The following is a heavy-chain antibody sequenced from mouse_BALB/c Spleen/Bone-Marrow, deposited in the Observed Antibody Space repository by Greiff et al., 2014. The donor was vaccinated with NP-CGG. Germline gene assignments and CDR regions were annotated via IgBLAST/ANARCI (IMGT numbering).Heavy chain of an antibody. CDR3: ARNYPFAY. D-gene: IGHD2-1*01. CDR2: IDPAKGNT. V-gene: IGHV14-3*02. J-gene: IGHJ3*01. CDR1: GFNIKDSY. Sequence: VTLKESGAELVKPGASVKLSCTASGFNIKDSYLHWVKQRPEQGLDWIGRIDPAKGNTNYDPKLQGKATITADTSSNSAYLQLSSLTSEDTAVYFCARNYPFAYWGQGTLVTVSA.